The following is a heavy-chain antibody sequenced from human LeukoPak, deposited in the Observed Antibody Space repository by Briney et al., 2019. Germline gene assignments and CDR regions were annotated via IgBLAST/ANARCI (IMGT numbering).Heavy chain of an antibody. Sequence: PGGSLRLSCAASGLTGSHNYVSWVRQAPGKGLEWVAAISGSGSNTYYADYVKGRFTISRDNSKNTLYLQMNSLRAEDAAVYYCGKKTGYSSGWYLESWGQGTLVTVSS. D-gene: IGHD6-19*01. CDR3: GKKTGYSSGWYLES. CDR2: ISGSGSNT. V-gene: IGHV3-23*01. J-gene: IGHJ4*02. CDR1: GLTGSHNY.